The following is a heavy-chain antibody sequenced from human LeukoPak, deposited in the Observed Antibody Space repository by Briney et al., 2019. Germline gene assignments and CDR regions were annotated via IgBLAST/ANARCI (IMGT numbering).Heavy chain of an antibody. CDR2: ISYDGRNK. Sequence: PGGSLRLSCAASGFTFSSYGMHWVRQAPGKGLEWVAGISYDGRNKEYVDSVKGRFTISRDNSKKTLYLQVNSLRAEDTAVYFCAKELTTKRPPGVDSWGQGTLVTVSS. D-gene: IGHD4-17*01. J-gene: IGHJ4*02. CDR1: GFTFSSYG. CDR3: AKELTTKRPPGVDS. V-gene: IGHV3-30*18.